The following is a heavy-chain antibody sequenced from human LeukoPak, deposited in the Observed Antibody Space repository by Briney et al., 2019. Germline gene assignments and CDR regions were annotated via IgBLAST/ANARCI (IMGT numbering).Heavy chain of an antibody. V-gene: IGHV1-18*01. CDR3: ERARTYYLGSGTYPYGAFDI. J-gene: IGHJ3*02. CDR2: ISTYNGNT. CDR1: GYTFIVYN. D-gene: IGHD3-10*01. Sequence: ASVKVSCKASGYTFIVYNITWVRQAPGQGLEWMGWISTYNGNTDYAQNLQDRVTMTRDTSTSTAYMELRSLRSDDTAVSYCERARTYYLGSGTYPYGAFDIWGQGTMVSVAS.